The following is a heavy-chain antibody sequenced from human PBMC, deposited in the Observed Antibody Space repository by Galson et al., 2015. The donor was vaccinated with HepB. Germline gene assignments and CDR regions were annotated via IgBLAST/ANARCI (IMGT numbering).Heavy chain of an antibody. D-gene: IGHD3-3*01. V-gene: IGHV1-24*01. Sequence: SVKVSCKVSGYTLTEISMYWLRRVPGKGLEFMGGSDPESGERMYGQTFQGRVTLTEDTTTDTAYMELRSLRSEDTALYYCATADLWSGDFDYWGQGTLVTGSA. CDR1: GYTLTEIS. J-gene: IGHJ4*02. CDR3: ATADLWSGDFDY. CDR2: SDPESGER.